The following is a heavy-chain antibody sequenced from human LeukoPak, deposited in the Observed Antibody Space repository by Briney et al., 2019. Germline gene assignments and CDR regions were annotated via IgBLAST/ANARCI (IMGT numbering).Heavy chain of an antibody. J-gene: IGHJ6*02. V-gene: IGHV3-64D*06. CDR1: GFTFSSYA. Sequence: GGSLRLSCSASGFTFSSYAMHWVRQAPGKGLEYVSVISSNGGSTYYADSVKGRFTISRDNSKNTLYLQMSSLRAEDTALYYCAKEMIAVADYYYGMDVWGQGTTVTVSS. D-gene: IGHD6-19*01. CDR2: ISSNGGST. CDR3: AKEMIAVADYYYGMDV.